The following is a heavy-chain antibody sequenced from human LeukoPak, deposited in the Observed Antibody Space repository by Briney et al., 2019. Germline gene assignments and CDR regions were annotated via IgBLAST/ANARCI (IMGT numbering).Heavy chain of an antibody. CDR2: ISGSGGST. J-gene: IGHJ4*02. CDR1: GFTFSSYA. V-gene: IGHV3-23*01. Sequence: GGSLRLSCAASGFTFSSYAMSWVRQAPGKGLEWVSAISGSGGSTYYADSVRGRFTISRHNSKNTLYLQMNSLRAEDTAVYYCAKDSGYGLLGYWGQGTLVTVSS. D-gene: IGHD5-12*01. CDR3: AKDSGYGLLGY.